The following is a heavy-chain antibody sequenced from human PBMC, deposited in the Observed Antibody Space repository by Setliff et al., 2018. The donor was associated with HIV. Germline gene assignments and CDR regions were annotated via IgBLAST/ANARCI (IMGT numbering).Heavy chain of an antibody. CDR2: INHSGSA. J-gene: IGHJ4*02. CDR3: ARDRYYGSGSYYNYFDY. Sequence: PSETLSLTCDVSGGSFSGYYWSWIRQPPGKGLEWIGEINHSGSANYNPSLKSRVTISLDTSKNHFSLKVTSATAADTAVYYCARDRYYGSGSYYNYFDYWGQGILVTVSS. V-gene: IGHV4-34*01. D-gene: IGHD3-10*01. CDR1: GGSFSGYY.